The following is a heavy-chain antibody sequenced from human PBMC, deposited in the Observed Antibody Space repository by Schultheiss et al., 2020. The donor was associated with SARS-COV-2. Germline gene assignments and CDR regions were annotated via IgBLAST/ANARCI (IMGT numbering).Heavy chain of an antibody. J-gene: IGHJ4*02. CDR1: GFTFNSFG. V-gene: IGHV3-33*01. Sequence: GESLKISCAASGFTFNSFGMHWVRQAPGKGLEWVAVIRYDGSNKYYQDSVKGRFTISRDNSKNTLYLQMNSLRAEDTGVYYCARGAYGDYGERGYYWGQGTLVTVSS. CDR2: IRYDGSNK. D-gene: IGHD4-17*01. CDR3: ARGAYGDYGERGYY.